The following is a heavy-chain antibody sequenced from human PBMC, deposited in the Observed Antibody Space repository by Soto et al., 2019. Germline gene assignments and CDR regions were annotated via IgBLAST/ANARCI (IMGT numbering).Heavy chain of an antibody. V-gene: IGHV1-3*01. J-gene: IGHJ6*02. D-gene: IGHD6-6*01. CDR1: GYTFTSYA. CDR2: INAGNGNT. CDR3: AGATMGPLVHHSYCYGINV. Sequence: GASVKVSCKASGYTFTSYAMHWVRRAPGQRLEWMGWINAGNGNTKYSQKFQGRVTITRDTSASTAYMELSSLRSEDTAVYYCAGATMGPLVHHSYCYGINVWRRPPRVAVYS.